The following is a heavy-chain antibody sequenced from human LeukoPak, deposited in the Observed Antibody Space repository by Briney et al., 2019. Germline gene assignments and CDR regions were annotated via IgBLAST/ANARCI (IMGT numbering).Heavy chain of an antibody. J-gene: IGHJ4*02. CDR1: GYSFTSYW. CDR3: ARVYSGSYGGVDY. CDR2: IYLGDSDT. D-gene: IGHD1-26*01. V-gene: IGHV5-51*01. Sequence: KGGESLKISCKGSGYSFTSYWIGWVRQMPGKGLEWMGIIYLGDSDTRYSPSFQGQVTISADKSISTAYLQWSSLKASDTAMYYCARVYSGSYGGVDYWGQGTLVTVSS.